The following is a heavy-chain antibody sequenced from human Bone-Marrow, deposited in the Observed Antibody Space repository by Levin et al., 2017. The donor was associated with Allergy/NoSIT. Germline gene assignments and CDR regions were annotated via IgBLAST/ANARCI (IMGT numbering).Heavy chain of an antibody. V-gene: IGHV3-30*18. J-gene: IGHJ5*02. CDR1: GFTFSSYG. Sequence: GGSLRLSCAASGFTFSSYGMHWVRQAPGKGLEWVAVISYDGSNKYYADSVKGRFTISRDNSKNTLYLQMNSLRAEDTAVYYCAKDTFPGCSSTSCHPGFDHWGQGTLVTVSS. CDR3: AKDTFPGCSSTSCHPGFDH. D-gene: IGHD2-2*01. CDR2: ISYDGSNK.